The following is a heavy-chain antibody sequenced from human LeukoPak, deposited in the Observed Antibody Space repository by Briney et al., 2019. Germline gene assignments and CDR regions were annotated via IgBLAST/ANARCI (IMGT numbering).Heavy chain of an antibody. Sequence: SVKVSCKASGGTFSSYAISWVRQAPGQGLEWVGGIIPIFGTANYAQKFQGRVTITADKSTSTAYMELSSLRSEDTAVYYCARGAVVVPAAKREDYYYYHGMDVWGKGTTVTVSS. D-gene: IGHD2-2*01. V-gene: IGHV1-69*06. CDR2: IIPIFGTA. CDR3: ARGAVVVPAAKREDYYYYHGMDV. CDR1: GGTFSSYA. J-gene: IGHJ6*04.